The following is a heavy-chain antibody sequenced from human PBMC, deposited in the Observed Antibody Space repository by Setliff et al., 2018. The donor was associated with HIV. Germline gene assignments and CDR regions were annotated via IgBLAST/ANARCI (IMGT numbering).Heavy chain of an antibody. CDR2: FDPEDGQR. Sequence: ASVKVSCKVSGYTLSELSRHWVRQGPGKGLEWMGGFDPEDGQRIYAQKFQGRVTMTEDTSTDTAYMELSSLSFEDTAVYYCATTGPDSGSLYGMDVWGQGTTVTVSS. CDR1: GYTLSELS. V-gene: IGHV1-24*01. D-gene: IGHD1-26*01. J-gene: IGHJ6*02. CDR3: ATTGPDSGSLYGMDV.